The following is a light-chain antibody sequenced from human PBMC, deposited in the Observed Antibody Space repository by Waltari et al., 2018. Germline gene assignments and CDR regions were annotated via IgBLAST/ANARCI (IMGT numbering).Light chain of an antibody. Sequence: EIVLTQSPGTLSLSPGERATLSCRASQSVSSSYLAWYQQKPGQAPRLLIYGGASMAPGIPDRFSGSGSGTDFTLTISRLEPEDFAVYYCQQYVTSPLAFGQGTRLEIK. CDR2: GGA. CDR3: QQYVTSPLA. J-gene: IGKJ5*01. CDR1: QSVSSSY. V-gene: IGKV3-20*01.